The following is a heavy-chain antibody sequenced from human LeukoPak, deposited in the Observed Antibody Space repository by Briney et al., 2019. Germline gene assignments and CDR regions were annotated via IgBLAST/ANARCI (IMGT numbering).Heavy chain of an antibody. D-gene: IGHD2-15*01. CDR3: ARDRSGGSWFDP. Sequence: SGTLSLTCTVSGGSISSYYWSWIRQPPGKGLEWIGYIYYSGSTNYNPSLKSRVTISVDTSKNQFSLKLSSVTAADTAVYYCARDRSGGSWFDPWGQGTLVTVSS. V-gene: IGHV4-59*01. CDR2: IYYSGST. J-gene: IGHJ5*02. CDR1: GGSISSYY.